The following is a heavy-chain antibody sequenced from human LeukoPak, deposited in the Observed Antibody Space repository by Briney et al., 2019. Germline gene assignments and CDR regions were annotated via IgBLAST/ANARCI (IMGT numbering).Heavy chain of an antibody. Sequence: PSETLSLTCAVYGGSFSGYYWGWIRQPPGKGLEWIGSIYHSGSTYYNPSLKSRVTISVDTSKNQFSLKLSSVTAADTAVYYCAREDYDFWSGYSYYYYYMDVWGKGTTVTVSS. CDR1: GGSFSGYY. J-gene: IGHJ6*03. CDR3: AREDYDFWSGYSYYYYYMDV. V-gene: IGHV4-38-2*02. D-gene: IGHD3-3*01. CDR2: IYHSGST.